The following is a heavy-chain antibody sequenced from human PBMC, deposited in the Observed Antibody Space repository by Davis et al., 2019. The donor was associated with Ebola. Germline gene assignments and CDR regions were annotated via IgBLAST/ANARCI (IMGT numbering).Heavy chain of an antibody. V-gene: IGHV3-7*01. J-gene: IGHJ3*02. CDR1: GFIFSNYW. Sequence: GGSLRLSCAASGFIFSNYWMSWVRQAPGKGLEWVANIKQDGSAKYYVDSVKGRFTISRDNAKNSLDLQMNSLRAEDTAVYYCARDPLAGAFDIWGQGTMVTVSS. CDR2: IKQDGSAK. CDR3: ARDPLAGAFDI.